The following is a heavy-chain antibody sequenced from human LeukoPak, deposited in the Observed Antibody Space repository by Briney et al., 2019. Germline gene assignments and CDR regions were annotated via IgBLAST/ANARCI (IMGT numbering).Heavy chain of an antibody. V-gene: IGHV1-8*01. D-gene: IGHD2-2*01. J-gene: IGHJ6*02. CDR2: MNPNSGNT. Sequence: GASVKVSCKASGYTFTTYDINWVRQATGQGLEWMGWMNPNSGNTGYAQKFQGRVTMTRNTSITTAYMELSSLRSEDTAAYYCARAPTCSSSSFLGRYGMDVWAQGTTVTVSS. CDR3: ARAPTCSSSSFLGRYGMDV. CDR1: GYTFTTYD.